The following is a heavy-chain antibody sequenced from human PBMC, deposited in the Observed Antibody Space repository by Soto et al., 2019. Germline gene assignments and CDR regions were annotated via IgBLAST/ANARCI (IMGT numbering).Heavy chain of an antibody. CDR2: INSDGSST. CDR3: ARGRRLERGGRFDY. D-gene: IGHD1-1*01. J-gene: IGHJ4*02. CDR1: GFTFSSYW. Sequence: VQLVESGGGLVQPGGSLRLSFAASGFTFSSYWMHWVRQAPGQGLVWVSRINSDGSSTSYADSVKGRFTISRDNAKNTLYLQMNSLRAEDTAVYYCARGRRLERGGRFDYWGQGTLVTVSS. V-gene: IGHV3-74*01.